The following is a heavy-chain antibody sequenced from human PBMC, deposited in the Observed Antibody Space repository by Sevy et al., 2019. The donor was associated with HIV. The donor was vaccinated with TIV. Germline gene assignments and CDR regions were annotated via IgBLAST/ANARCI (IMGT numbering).Heavy chain of an antibody. CDR2: INSDGSST. Sequence: GGSLRLSCAASGFTFSSYWMHWVRQAPGKGLVWVSRINSDGSSTNYGDSVKGRFTISRDNATKTLYMQMNSLGAEDTTSYDCAGVKDYYDSSGYYGAGGFDIWGQGTMVTVSS. J-gene: IGHJ3*02. D-gene: IGHD3-22*01. CDR3: AGVKDYYDSSGYYGAGGFDI. V-gene: IGHV3-74*01. CDR1: GFTFSSYW.